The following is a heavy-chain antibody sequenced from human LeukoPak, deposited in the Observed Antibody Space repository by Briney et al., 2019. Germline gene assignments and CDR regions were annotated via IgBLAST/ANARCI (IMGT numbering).Heavy chain of an antibody. Sequence: ASVTVSCKASGYTFTSYDINWVRQAPGQGLEWMGWMNPNSGNTGYARKFQGRVTMTRNTSISTAYMELGSLRSEDTAVYYCARVSYGDYGYYYYMDVWGKGTTVTISS. J-gene: IGHJ6*03. CDR3: ARVSYGDYGYYYYMDV. CDR2: MNPNSGNT. CDR1: GYTFTSYD. V-gene: IGHV1-8*02. D-gene: IGHD4-17*01.